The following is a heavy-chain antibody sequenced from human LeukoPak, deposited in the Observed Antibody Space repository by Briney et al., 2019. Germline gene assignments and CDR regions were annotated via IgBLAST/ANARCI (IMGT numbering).Heavy chain of an antibody. CDR2: IFYSGST. D-gene: IGHD5-24*01. CDR1: GGSISSSSYY. V-gene: IGHV4-39*01. J-gene: IGHJ4*02. CDR3: ARLARDVYNIIAYFFDQ. Sequence: SETLSLTCTVSGGSISSSSYYWGWIRQPPGKGLEWIGNIFYSGSTYYKPSLKIRVTISVDTPKNQFTLKLSSVTAADTAVYYCARLARDVYNIIAYFFDQWGQGTLVTVSS.